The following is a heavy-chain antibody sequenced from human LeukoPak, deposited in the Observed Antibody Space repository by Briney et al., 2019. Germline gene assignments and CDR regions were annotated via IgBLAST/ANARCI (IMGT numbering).Heavy chain of an antibody. Sequence: ASVKVSCKASGYTFTSYGISWVRRAPGQGLEWMGWISAYNGNTNYAQKFQGRVTMTRNTSISTAYMELSSLRSEDTAVYYCARVTHLIAVTGTRVAAFDIWGQGTMVTVSS. D-gene: IGHD6-19*01. V-gene: IGHV1-18*01. CDR3: ARVTHLIAVTGTRVAAFDI. CDR1: GYTFTSYG. J-gene: IGHJ3*02. CDR2: ISAYNGNT.